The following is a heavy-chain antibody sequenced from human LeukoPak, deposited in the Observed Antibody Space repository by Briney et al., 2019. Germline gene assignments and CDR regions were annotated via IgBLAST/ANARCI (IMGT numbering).Heavy chain of an antibody. CDR1: GGSISSYY. CDR3: ARVGYSSSWYGYFYYYGMDV. D-gene: IGHD6-13*01. J-gene: IGHJ6*02. CDR2: IYYSGST. Sequence: SETLSLTCTVSGGSISSYYWSWIRQPPGKGLEWIGYIYYSGSTNYNPSLKSRVTISVDTSKNQFSLKLSSVTAADTAVYYCARVGYSSSWYGYFYYYGMDVWGQGTTVTVSS. V-gene: IGHV4-59*01.